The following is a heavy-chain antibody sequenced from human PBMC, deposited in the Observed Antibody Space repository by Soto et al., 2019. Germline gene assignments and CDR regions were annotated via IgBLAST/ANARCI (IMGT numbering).Heavy chain of an antibody. CDR1: GYTFTTHY. CDR3: ARAGENYGSGTFSPPLRYYFNS. Sequence: QVQLVQSGTEVKKPGASVNVSCKASGYTFTTHYMHWVRQAPGQGLEWMGIINPSGGRTTYARKFHGRVTRTSDTSTYTVYVELTSLRSEDTAIYFCARAGENYGSGTFSPPLRYYFNSWGQGTLVTVSS. V-gene: IGHV1-46*01. D-gene: IGHD3-10*01. CDR2: INPSGGRT. J-gene: IGHJ4*02.